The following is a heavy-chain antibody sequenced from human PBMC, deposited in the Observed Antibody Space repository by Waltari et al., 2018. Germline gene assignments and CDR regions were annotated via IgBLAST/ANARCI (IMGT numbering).Heavy chain of an antibody. D-gene: IGHD6-13*01. CDR2: INQNGST. CDR1: GGSFSGYY. V-gene: IGHV4-34*01. J-gene: IGHJ6*03. Sequence: QVQLQQWGAGLLKPSETLSLTCAVYGGSFSGYYWSWIRQPPGKGLEWIGEINQNGSTNYNPALKSRVTISVDTSKNQFSLKLSSVTAADTAVYYCAREVSSSWYTYYYYYYMDVWGKGTTVTVSS. CDR3: AREVSSSWYTYYYYYYMDV.